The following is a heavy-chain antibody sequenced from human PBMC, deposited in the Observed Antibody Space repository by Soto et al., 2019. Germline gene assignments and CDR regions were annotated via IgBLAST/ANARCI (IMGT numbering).Heavy chain of an antibody. Sequence: QLQESGPGLVKASETLSLTCRVSGGSISSPYWSWIRQPPGKGLEWIGNLSYSGSRIYNPSLNSRVTLSVDTSSNQFSLMMRSVSAADTAVYFCARGLLPNLDYYYMDVWGRGTTVTVS. D-gene: IGHD1-7*01. CDR1: GGSISSPY. V-gene: IGHV4-59*08. CDR2: LSYSGSR. CDR3: ARGLLPNLDYYYMDV. J-gene: IGHJ6*03.